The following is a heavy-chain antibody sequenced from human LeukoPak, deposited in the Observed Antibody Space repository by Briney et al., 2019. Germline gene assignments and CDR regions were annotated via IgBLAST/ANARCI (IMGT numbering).Heavy chain of an antibody. CDR2: ICYSGST. V-gene: IGHV4-59*01. CDR3: ARVNSYGPYYYYYYMDV. J-gene: IGHJ6*03. D-gene: IGHD5-18*01. CDR1: GGSISSYY. Sequence: SETLSLTCTVSGGSISSYYWSWIRQPPGTGLEWIGDICYSGSTNYNPSLKSRVTISVDTSTNQFSLKLSSVTAADTAVYYCARVNSYGPYYYYYYMDVWGKGTTVTVSS.